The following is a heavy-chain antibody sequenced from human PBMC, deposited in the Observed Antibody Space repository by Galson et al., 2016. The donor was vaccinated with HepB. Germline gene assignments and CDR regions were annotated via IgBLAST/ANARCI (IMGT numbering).Heavy chain of an antibody. D-gene: IGHD2/OR15-2a*01. CDR1: GFTFSGYG. V-gene: IGHV3-30*03. Sequence: SLRLSCAASGFTFSGYGMHWVRQAPGKGLAWVAADSMDGRRKFYTDSVKGRFTISRDNSNNMLFLQMSSLTEDDTAVYYCARRHEYCPPVGCSVDYWGQGTLFSVSS. J-gene: IGHJ4*02. CDR3: ARRHEYCPPVGCSVDY. CDR2: DSMDGRRK.